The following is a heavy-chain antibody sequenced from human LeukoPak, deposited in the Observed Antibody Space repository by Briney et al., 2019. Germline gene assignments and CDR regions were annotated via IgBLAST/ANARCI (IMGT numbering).Heavy chain of an antibody. Sequence: SETLSLTCAVSGGSISSGGYSWSWIRQPPGKGLEWIGYIYHSGSTYYNPSLKSRVTISVDRSKNQFSLKLSSVTAADTAVYYCAGGSSGIRFDYWGQGTLVTVSS. V-gene: IGHV4-30-2*01. D-gene: IGHD1-14*01. J-gene: IGHJ4*02. CDR3: AGGSSGIRFDY. CDR1: GGSISSGGYS. CDR2: IYHSGST.